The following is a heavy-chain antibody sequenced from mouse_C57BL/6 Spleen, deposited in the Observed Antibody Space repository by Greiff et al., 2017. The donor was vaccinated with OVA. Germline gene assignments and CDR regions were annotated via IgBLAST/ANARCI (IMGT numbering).Heavy chain of an antibody. CDR3: TDDRVFDC. Sequence: EVQLVESGGGLVQPGASMKLSCVASGFTFSNYWMNWVRQTPEQGLEWVAQIRFRSDNYATHYAESVKGKLTISRDYSNSSVYLQMNNLSAEDAGSYYCTDDRVFDCWGKGTTLTVSS. CDR1: GFTFSNYW. V-gene: IGHV6-3*01. J-gene: IGHJ2*01. CDR2: IRFRSDNYAT. D-gene: IGHD2-12*01.